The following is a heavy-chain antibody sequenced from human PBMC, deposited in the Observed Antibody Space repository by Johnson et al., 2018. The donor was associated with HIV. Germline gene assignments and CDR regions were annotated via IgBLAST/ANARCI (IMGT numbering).Heavy chain of an antibody. CDR1: GFTVSSNY. V-gene: IGHV3-66*01. D-gene: IGHD1-26*01. CDR3: AKDARTRWELEPDAFDI. Sequence: VQLVESGGGLVQPGGSLRLSCSASGFTVSSNYMSWVRQAPGKGLEWVSIIYSGGSTYYADSVKGRFTIFRDNSKDTLYLEMNSLRAEDTAVYYCAKDARTRWELEPDAFDIWGQGTMVTVSS. J-gene: IGHJ3*02. CDR2: IYSGGST.